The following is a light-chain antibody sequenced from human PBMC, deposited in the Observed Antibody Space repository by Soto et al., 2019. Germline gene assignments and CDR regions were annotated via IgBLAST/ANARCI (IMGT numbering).Light chain of an antibody. J-gene: IGKJ1*01. CDR2: DAS. CDR1: QNIGTY. CDR3: QQYDNLPIT. V-gene: IGKV1-33*01. Sequence: IQMTQSPSAMSASIGDRVTVSCRASQNIGTYLNWYQQKPGKAPKLLIYDASNLETGVPSRFSGSGSGTDFTFTISSLQPEDIATYYCQQYDNLPITFGQGTKVDIK.